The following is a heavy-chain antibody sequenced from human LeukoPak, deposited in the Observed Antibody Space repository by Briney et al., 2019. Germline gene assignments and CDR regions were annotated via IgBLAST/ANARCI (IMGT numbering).Heavy chain of an antibody. V-gene: IGHV3-23*01. CDR1: GFTFTTNA. J-gene: IGHJ4*02. CDR3: AKCGNSGCHLIDY. D-gene: IGHD5-12*01. Sequence: PGGSLRLSCAASGFTFTTNAMSWVRQAPGQGLEWVSAISGRTGATYYADSEKGRFTISRDNSKSTLYLQMDSLRAEDTAVYYCAKCGNSGCHLIDYWGQGTLVTVSS. CDR2: ISGRTGAT.